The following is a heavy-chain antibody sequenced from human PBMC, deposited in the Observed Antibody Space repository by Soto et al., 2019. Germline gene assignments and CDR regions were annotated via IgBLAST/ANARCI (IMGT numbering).Heavy chain of an antibody. CDR2: IKSKTDGGTT. D-gene: IGHD6-6*01. CDR3: TTSRRDSSSSGHYYYYYGMDV. Sequence: GGSLRLSCAASGFTFSNAWMSWVRQAPGKGLEWVGRIKSKTDGGTTDYAAPVKGRFTISRDDSKNTLYLQMNSLKTEDTDVYYCTTSRRDSSSSGHYYYYYGMDVWGQGTTVTVSS. V-gene: IGHV3-15*01. J-gene: IGHJ6*02. CDR1: GFTFSNAW.